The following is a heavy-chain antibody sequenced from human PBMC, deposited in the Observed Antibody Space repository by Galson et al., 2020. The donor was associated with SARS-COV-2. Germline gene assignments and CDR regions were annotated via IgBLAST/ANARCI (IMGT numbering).Heavy chain of an antibody. CDR1: GFTFSDYY. V-gene: IGHV3-11*01. CDR2: ISSSGSTI. CDR3: ARDQFTYYYDSSQISWAFDI. Sequence: GGSLRLSCAASGFTFSDYYMSWIRQAPGKGLEWVSYISSSGSTIYYADSVKGRFTISRDNAKNSLYLQMNSLRAEDTAVYYCARDQFTYYYDSSQISWAFDIWGQGTMVTVSS. J-gene: IGHJ3*02. D-gene: IGHD3-22*01.